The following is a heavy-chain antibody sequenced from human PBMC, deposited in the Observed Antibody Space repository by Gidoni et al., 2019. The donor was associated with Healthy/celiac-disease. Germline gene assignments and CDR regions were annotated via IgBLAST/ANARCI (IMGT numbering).Heavy chain of an antibody. D-gene: IGHD3-22*01. CDR1: GGTFSSYT. J-gene: IGHJ4*02. V-gene: IGHV1-69*02. CDR3: ARSEGTYYYDSSGYSLDY. CDR2: IIPILGIA. Sequence: QVQLVQSGAEVKKPGSSVTVSCKASGGTFSSYTINWVRQAPGQGLEWMGRIIPILGIANYAQKFQGRVTITADKSTSTAYMELSSLRSEDTAVYYCARSEGTYYYDSSGYSLDYWGQGTLVTVSS.